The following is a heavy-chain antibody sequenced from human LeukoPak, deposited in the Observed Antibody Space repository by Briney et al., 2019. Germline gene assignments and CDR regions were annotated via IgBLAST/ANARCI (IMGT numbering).Heavy chain of an antibody. J-gene: IGHJ5*02. CDR1: GFTSSSYW. Sequence: GGSLRLSCAASGFTSSSYWTHWVRQAPGKGLVWVSRINSDGSSINYADSVKGRFTISRDNAKNTLYLQMNSLRAEDAAVYYCARGRGPYGWFDPWGQGTLVTVSS. V-gene: IGHV3-74*01. CDR2: INSDGSSI. D-gene: IGHD3-10*01. CDR3: ARGRGPYGWFDP.